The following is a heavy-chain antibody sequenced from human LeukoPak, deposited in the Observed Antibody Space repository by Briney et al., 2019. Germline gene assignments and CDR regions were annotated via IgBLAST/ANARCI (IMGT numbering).Heavy chain of an antibody. CDR3: ARDSSGYDGLKDFDY. V-gene: IGHV3-48*01. CDR1: GFTFSSYS. CDR2: ISSSSSTI. J-gene: IGHJ4*02. D-gene: IGHD5-12*01. Sequence: GGSLRLSCAASGFTFSSYSMNWVRQAPGKGLEWVSYISSSSSTIYYADSVKGRFTISRDNAKNSLYLQMNSLRAEDTAVYYCARDSSGYDGLKDFDYWGQGTLVTVSS.